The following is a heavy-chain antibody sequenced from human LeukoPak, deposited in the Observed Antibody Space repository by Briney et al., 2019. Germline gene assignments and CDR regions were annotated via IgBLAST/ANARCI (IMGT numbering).Heavy chain of an antibody. CDR3: AKGADSGGSSDFDY. CDR1: GFTFSSYA. CDR2: INNDGSST. V-gene: IGHV3-23*01. D-gene: IGHD3-10*01. J-gene: IGHJ4*02. Sequence: PGGSLRLSCAASGFTFSSYAMSWVRQAPGKGLVWVSRINNDGSSTNYADSVKGRFTISRDNSKNTLYLQMNSLRAEDTAVYYCAKGADSGGSSDFDYWGQGTLVTVSS.